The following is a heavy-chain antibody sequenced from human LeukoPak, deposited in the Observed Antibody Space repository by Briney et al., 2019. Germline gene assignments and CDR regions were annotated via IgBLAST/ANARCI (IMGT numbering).Heavy chain of an antibody. CDR2: IIPIFGTA. J-gene: IGHJ4*02. D-gene: IGHD3-3*01. Sequence: ASVKVSCKASGGTFSSYAISWVRQAPGQGLEWMRRIIPIFGTANYAQKFQGRVTITTDESTSTAYMELSSLRSEDTAVYCCARGPLHDFWSGYLDYWGQGTLVTVSS. CDR1: GGTFSSYA. CDR3: ARGPLHDFWSGYLDY. V-gene: IGHV1-69*05.